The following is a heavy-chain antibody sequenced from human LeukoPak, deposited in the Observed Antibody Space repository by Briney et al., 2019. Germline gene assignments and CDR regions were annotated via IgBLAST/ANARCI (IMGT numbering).Heavy chain of an antibody. CDR3: ARGSAYSYDFTGRERTKSRLDY. Sequence: GASVKVSCKASGYTFTSYGISWVRQAPGQGLEWMGWISAYNGNTNYAQKLQGRVTMTTDTSTSTAYMELRSLRSDDTAVYYCARGSAYSYDFTGRERTKSRLDYWGQGTLVTVSS. V-gene: IGHV1-18*01. CDR1: GYTFTSYG. CDR2: ISAYNGNT. J-gene: IGHJ4*02. D-gene: IGHD5-18*01.